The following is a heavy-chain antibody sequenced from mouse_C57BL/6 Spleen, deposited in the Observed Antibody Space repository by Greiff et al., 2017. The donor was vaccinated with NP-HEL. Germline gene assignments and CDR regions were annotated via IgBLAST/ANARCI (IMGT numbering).Heavy chain of an antibody. CDR1: GFTFSSYA. CDR2: ISDGGSYT. V-gene: IGHV5-4*01. D-gene: IGHD1-1*01. Sequence: EVTLVESGGGLVKPGGSLKLSCAASGFTFSSYAMSWVRQTPEKRLEWVATISDGGSYTYYPDKVKGRFTISRDNAKNNLYLQMSHLKSEDTAMYYCARDYYGSKGFDYWGQGTTLTVSS. CDR3: ARDYYGSKGFDY. J-gene: IGHJ2*01.